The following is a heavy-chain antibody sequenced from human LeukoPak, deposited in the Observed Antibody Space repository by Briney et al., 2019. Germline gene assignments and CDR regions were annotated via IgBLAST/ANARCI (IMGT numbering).Heavy chain of an antibody. CDR1: GFTFSSYA. Sequence: GGSLRLSCAASGFTFSSYAMHWVRQAPGKGLEWVSVISGSGGSTNYADSVNGRFTISRDNSKNMLHLQMSSLRAEDTAGYYCATLSDAIAAAGTRNYWGQGTLVTVSS. V-gene: IGHV3-23*01. D-gene: IGHD6-13*01. CDR2: ISGSGGST. J-gene: IGHJ4*02. CDR3: ATLSDAIAAAGTRNY.